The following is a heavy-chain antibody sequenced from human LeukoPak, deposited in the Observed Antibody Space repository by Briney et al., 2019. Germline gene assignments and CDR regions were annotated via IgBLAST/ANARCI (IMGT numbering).Heavy chain of an antibody. CDR1: GGTFSSYA. V-gene: IGHV1-69*13. CDR3: ARVRELLHFDY. J-gene: IGHJ4*02. CDR2: IIPIFGTA. Sequence: GAAVKVSCKASGGTFSSYAISWVRQAPGQGLEWMGGIIPIFGTANYAQKFQGRVTITADESTSTAYMELSSLRSEDTAVYYCARVRELLHFDYWGQGTLVTVSS. D-gene: IGHD1-26*01.